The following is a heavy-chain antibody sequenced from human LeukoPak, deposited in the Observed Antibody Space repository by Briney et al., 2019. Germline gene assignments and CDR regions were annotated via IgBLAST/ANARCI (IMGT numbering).Heavy chain of an antibody. J-gene: IGHJ4*02. Sequence: SETLSLTCAVSGGSINNYYWGWIRQPPGKGLEWLGYIHSSGSTNYNPSLKSRVTILVDTSKNQFSLKLTSVTAADTAVYYCTREGYDGSGYYLDYGSQGILVTVPP. CDR3: TREGYDGSGYYLDY. V-gene: IGHV4-59*01. D-gene: IGHD3-22*01. CDR1: GGSINNYY. CDR2: IHSSGST.